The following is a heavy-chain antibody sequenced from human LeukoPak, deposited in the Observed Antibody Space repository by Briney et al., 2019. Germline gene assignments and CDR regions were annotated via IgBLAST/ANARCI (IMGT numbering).Heavy chain of an antibody. CDR3: VRQFAS. CDR2: VSGSGSTV. V-gene: IGHV3-48*01. CDR1: GFTFSDHM. J-gene: IGHJ4*02. Sequence: TGGSLGLSCAASGFTFSDHMMNWVRQLPGKRLEWVAYVSGSGSTVYYADSVKGRFTISRDNGKSSLYLQMNSLRVEDTALYYCVRQFASWGQGTLVTVSS.